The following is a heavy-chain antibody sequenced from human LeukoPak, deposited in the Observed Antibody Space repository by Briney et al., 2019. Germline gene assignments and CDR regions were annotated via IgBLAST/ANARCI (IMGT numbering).Heavy chain of an antibody. CDR2: IKQEGSEK. J-gene: IGHJ4*02. CDR1: GFTFSNYW. Sequence: GGSLRLSSAASGFTFSNYWLTWVRQAPGQGLEWVANIKQEGSEKHYVDSVKGRFTISRDNAKNSLYLQMNSLRAEDTAVYYCARDRQIAYWGQGTLVTVSS. CDR3: ARDRQIAY. V-gene: IGHV3-7*01.